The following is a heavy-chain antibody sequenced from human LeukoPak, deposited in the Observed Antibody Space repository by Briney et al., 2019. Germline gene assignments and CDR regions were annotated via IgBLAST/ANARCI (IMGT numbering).Heavy chain of an antibody. CDR1: GFTLSSYA. Sequence: HPGGSLRLSCAASGFTLSSYAMSWVRQAPGKGLEWVSAISGSGGSTYYADSVKGRFTISRDNSKNTLYLQMNSLRAEDTAVYYCAKSIAVAVYYYYGMDVWGQGTTVTVSS. V-gene: IGHV3-23*01. CDR3: AKSIAVAVYYYYGMDV. J-gene: IGHJ6*02. D-gene: IGHD6-19*01. CDR2: ISGSGGST.